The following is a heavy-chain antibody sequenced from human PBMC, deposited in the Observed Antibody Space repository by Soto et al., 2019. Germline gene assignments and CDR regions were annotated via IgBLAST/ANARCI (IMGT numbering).Heavy chain of an antibody. CDR1: GFTFSSYA. Sequence: QVQLVESGGGVVQPGRSLRLSCAASGFTFSSYAMHWVRQAPGKGLEWVAVISYDGSNKYYADSVKGRFTISRDNSKNTLYLQMNSLRAEDTAVYYCARDNYYDSSGYPSGWFDPWGQGTLVTVSS. V-gene: IGHV3-30-3*01. D-gene: IGHD3-22*01. CDR3: ARDNYYDSSGYPSGWFDP. J-gene: IGHJ5*02. CDR2: ISYDGSNK.